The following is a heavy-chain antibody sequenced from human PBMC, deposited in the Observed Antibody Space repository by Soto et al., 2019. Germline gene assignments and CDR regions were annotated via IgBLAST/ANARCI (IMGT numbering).Heavy chain of an antibody. Sequence: ASVEVSCKASGYTFTSYYMHWVRQAPGQGLEWMRIINPSGGSTSYAQKFQGRVTMTRDTSTSTVYMELSSLRSEDTAVYYCAREFCTGGTCSGSFDHWGLGTLVTVSS. CDR2: INPSGGST. V-gene: IGHV1-46*01. CDR1: GYTFTSYY. D-gene: IGHD2-8*02. CDR3: AREFCTGGTCSGSFDH. J-gene: IGHJ4*02.